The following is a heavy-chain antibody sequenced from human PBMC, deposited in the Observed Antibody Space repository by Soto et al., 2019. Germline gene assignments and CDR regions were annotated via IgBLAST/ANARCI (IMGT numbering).Heavy chain of an antibody. J-gene: IGHJ6*02. V-gene: IGHV3-53*01. Sequence: GGSLRLSCAASGFTVSSNYMSWVRQAPGEGLEWVSVIYSGGSTYYADSVKGRFTISRDNSKNTLYLQMNSLRAEDTAVYYCAREYSSSYYYGMDVWGQGTTVTVSS. CDR2: IYSGGST. CDR1: GFTVSSNY. CDR3: AREYSSSYYYGMDV. D-gene: IGHD3-22*01.